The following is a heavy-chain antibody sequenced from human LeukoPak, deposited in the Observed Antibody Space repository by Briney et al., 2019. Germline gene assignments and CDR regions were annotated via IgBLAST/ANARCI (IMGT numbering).Heavy chain of an antibody. CDR3: ARHPYRENAFDI. J-gene: IGHJ3*02. CDR1: GYSFSTYW. V-gene: IGHV5-10-1*01. CDR2: IDPGDSYT. Sequence: GVSLKISCKGSGYSFSTYWISWVRQMSGKGLDYMGRIDPGDSYTIYSPSFQGHVTISADKSISTAYLQWSSLKASDTAMYYCARHPYRENAFDIWGQGTMVSVSS.